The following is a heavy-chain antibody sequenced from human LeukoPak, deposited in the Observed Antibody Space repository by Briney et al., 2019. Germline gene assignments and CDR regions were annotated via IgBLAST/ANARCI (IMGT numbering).Heavy chain of an antibody. CDR1: GGSISSYY. CDR2: IYYSGST. J-gene: IGHJ4*02. D-gene: IGHD2-2*01. Sequence: SETLSLTCTVSGGSISSYYWSWVRQPPGKGLEWIGYIYYSGSTNYNPSLKSRVTISVDTSKNQFSLKLTSVTAADTAVYYCARLGIGVVPTAMLGDYYFDYWGQETLVTVSS. CDR3: ARLGIGVVPTAMLGDYYFDY. V-gene: IGHV4-59*08.